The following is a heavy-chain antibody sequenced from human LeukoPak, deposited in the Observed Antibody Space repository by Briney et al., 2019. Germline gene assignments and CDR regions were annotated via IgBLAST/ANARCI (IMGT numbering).Heavy chain of an antibody. J-gene: IGHJ6*02. V-gene: IGHV3-30-3*01. CDR1: GFTFSSYA. D-gene: IGHD3-10*01. CDR2: ISYDGSNK. CDR3: ARGGPNYYGSGSSRYYYYYAMDV. Sequence: GGSLRLSCAASGFTFSSYAMHWVRQAPGKGLEWVAVISYDGSNKYYADSVKGRFTISRDNSKNTLYLQMNSLRAEDTAVYYCARGGPNYYGSGSSRYYYYYAMDVWGQGTTVTVSS.